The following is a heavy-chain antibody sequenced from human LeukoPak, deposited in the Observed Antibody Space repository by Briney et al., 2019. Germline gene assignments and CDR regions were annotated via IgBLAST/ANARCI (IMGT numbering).Heavy chain of an antibody. CDR2: INSDESST. D-gene: IGHD1-14*01. J-gene: IGHJ4*02. CDR1: GFTFSSYW. Sequence: PGGSLRLSCAASGFTFSSYWMHWVRQAPGKGPAWVSRINSDESSTSYADSVKGRLTISRDNAKNTLFLQMNSLRAEDTALYYCARGNRGFDYWGQGTLVTVSS. V-gene: IGHV3-74*01. CDR3: ARGNRGFDY.